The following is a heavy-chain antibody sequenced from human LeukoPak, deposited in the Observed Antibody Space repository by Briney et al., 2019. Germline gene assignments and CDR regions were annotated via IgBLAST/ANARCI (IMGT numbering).Heavy chain of an antibody. CDR3: AKDHGTNVYDPFDY. J-gene: IGHJ4*02. V-gene: IGHV3-23*01. D-gene: IGHD2-8*01. CDR1: GFNFRSPA. Sequence: GESLRLSCAASGFNFRSPAMSWVRQAPGKGLEWVSVISNGGAGTYYADSVKGRFTISRDNSKSTLYLQMSSLRAEDTAVYYCAKDHGTNVYDPFDYWGKGTLVTVSS. CDR2: ISNGGAGT.